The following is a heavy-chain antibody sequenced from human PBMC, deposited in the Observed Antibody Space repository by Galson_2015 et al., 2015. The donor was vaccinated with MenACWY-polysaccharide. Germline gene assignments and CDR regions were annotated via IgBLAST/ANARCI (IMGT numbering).Heavy chain of an antibody. J-gene: IGHJ4*02. CDR1: GLTFSDYF. CDR3: AGGLGWSSDY. V-gene: IGHV3-7*01. Sequence: SLRLSCAASGLTFSDYFMTWVRQAPGKGLEWVANIERDGSEKNYVDSVKARFTISRDNAKNSLYLQMDNLRAKDTAVYYCAGGLGWSSDYWGPGTLVTVSS. CDR2: IERDGSEK. D-gene: IGHD6-19*01.